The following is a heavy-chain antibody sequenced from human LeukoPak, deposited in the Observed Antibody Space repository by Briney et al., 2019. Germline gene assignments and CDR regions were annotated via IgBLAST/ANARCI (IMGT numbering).Heavy chain of an antibody. CDR3: ATDYTPYVGASAD. CDR1: GLTFSSYA. D-gene: IGHD1-26*01. CDR2: ITESGDNT. Sequence: WGSLRLSCAASGLTFSSYAMSWVRQTPGKGLEWVSTITESGDNTHYTESVKGRFTFSRDNSRNTMYLQMNSLRAEDTAIYYCATDYTPYVGASADWGQGTPVTVSS. J-gene: IGHJ4*02. V-gene: IGHV3-23*01.